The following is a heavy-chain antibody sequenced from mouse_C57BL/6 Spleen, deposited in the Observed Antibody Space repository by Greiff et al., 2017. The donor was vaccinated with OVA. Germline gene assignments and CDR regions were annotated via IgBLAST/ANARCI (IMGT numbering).Heavy chain of an antibody. CDR3: TRVARAY. D-gene: IGHD1-1*01. CDR2: IDPETGGT. J-gene: IGHJ3*01. V-gene: IGHV1-15*01. CDR1: GYTFTDYE. Sequence: QVQLKQSGAELVRPGASVTLSCKASGYTFTDYEMHWVKQTPVHGLEWIGAIDPETGGTAYNQKFKGKAILTADKSSSTAYMELRSLTSEDSAVYYCTRVARAYWGQGTLVTVSA.